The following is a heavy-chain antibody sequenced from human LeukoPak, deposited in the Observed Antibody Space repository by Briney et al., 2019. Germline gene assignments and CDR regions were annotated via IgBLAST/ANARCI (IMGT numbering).Heavy chain of an antibody. D-gene: IGHD4-23*01. CDR1: GGSISSYY. CDR3: ARLYGGNSGWFDP. V-gene: IGHV4-59*08. CDR2: IYYSGST. J-gene: IGHJ5*02. Sequence: SETLSLTCTVSGGSISSYYWSWIRQPPGKGLEWIGYIYYSGSTNYNPSLKSRVTISVDTSKNQFSLKLSSVTATDTAVYYCARLYGGNSGWFDPWGQGTLVTVSS.